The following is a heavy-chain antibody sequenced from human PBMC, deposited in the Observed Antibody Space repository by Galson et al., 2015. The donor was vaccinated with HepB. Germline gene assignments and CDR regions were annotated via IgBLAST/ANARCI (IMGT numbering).Heavy chain of an antibody. Sequence: SLRLSCAASGFTFSDYYMSWIRQAPGKGLEWVSYISSSSSYTNYADSVKGRFTISRDNAKNSLYLQMNSLRAEDTAVYYCARGRSRMGQYCSSTSCPLPPLHFDYWGQGTLVTVSS. J-gene: IGHJ4*02. D-gene: IGHD2-2*01. V-gene: IGHV3-11*06. CDR1: GFTFSDYY. CDR2: ISSSSSYT. CDR3: ARGRSRMGQYCSSTSCPLPPLHFDY.